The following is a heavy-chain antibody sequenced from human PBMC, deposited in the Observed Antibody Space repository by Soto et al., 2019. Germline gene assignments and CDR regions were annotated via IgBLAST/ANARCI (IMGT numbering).Heavy chain of an antibody. D-gene: IGHD6-19*01. CDR1: GVSFSSGSYY. V-gene: IGHV4-61*01. Sequence: QVQLQESGPGLVKPSETLSLTCTVSGVSFSSGSYYRSWMRQPSGTGLEWTGYIYYSGSTSYNPSLKSRVTVSLDTSKNQFSLKLISVTAADTAVDYCARGVAVACTCAFGIWGQATMVTVSS. CDR3: ARGVAVACTCAFGI. CDR2: IYYSGST. J-gene: IGHJ3*02.